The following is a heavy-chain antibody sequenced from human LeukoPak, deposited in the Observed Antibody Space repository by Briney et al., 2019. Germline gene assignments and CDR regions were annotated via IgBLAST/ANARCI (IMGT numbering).Heavy chain of an antibody. J-gene: IGHJ5*02. Sequence: ASVKVSCKASGYTFTGYYMHWVRQAPGQGLEWMGGIIPIFGTANYAQKFQGRVTMTRDMSTSTVYMELSSLRSEDTAVYYCARALPHRRLMDTTMEQHWFDPWGQGTLVTVSS. CDR1: GYTFTGYY. CDR2: IIPIFGTA. CDR3: ARALPHRRLMDTTMEQHWFDP. D-gene: IGHD5-18*01. V-gene: IGHV1-46*01.